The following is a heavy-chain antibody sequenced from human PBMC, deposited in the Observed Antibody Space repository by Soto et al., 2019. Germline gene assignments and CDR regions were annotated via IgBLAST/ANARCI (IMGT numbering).Heavy chain of an antibody. CDR2: INHSGST. D-gene: IGHD3-10*01. CDR1: GGSFSGYY. V-gene: IGHV4-34*01. CDR3: ARVGRRITMVRGVYYFDY. Sequence: SETLSLTCAVYGGSFSGYYWSWIRQPPGKGLEWIGEINHSGSTNYNPSLKSRVTISVDTSKNQFSLKLSSVTAADTAVYYCARVGRRITMVRGVYYFDYWGQGALVTVSS. J-gene: IGHJ4*02.